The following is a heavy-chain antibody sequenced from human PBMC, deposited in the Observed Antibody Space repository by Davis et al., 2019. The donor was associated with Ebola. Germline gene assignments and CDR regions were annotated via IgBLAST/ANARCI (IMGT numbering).Heavy chain of an antibody. CDR2: IIPIFGTA. V-gene: IGHV1-69*13. Sequence: AASVKVSCKTSGGTFSSYAISWVRQAPGQGLEWMGGIIPIFGTANYAQKFQGRVTITADESTSTAYMELSSLRSEDPAVYYCARGKEIRRYYYYYGKDVWGQGTTVTVSS. D-gene: IGHD5-24*01. CDR1: GGTFSSYA. J-gene: IGHJ6*02. CDR3: ARGKEIRRYYYYYGKDV.